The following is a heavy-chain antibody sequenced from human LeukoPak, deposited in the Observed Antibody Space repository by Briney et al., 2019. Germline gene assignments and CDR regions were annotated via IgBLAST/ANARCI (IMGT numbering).Heavy chain of an antibody. CDR1: GFTFSSYS. CDR2: ISSSSSYI. J-gene: IGHJ4*02. D-gene: IGHD3-3*01. V-gene: IGHV3-21*01. Sequence: GGSLRLSCAASGFTFSSYSMNWVRQAPGKGLEWVSSISSSSSYIYYADSVKGRFTISRDNAKNSLYLQVNSLRAEDTAVYYCARDGATTIFGVVTSDYWGQGTLVTVSS. CDR3: ARDGATTIFGVVTSDY.